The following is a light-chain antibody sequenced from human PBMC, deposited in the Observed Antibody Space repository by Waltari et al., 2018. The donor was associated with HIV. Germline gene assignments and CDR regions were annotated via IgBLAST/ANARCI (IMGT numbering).Light chain of an antibody. V-gene: IGKV1-5*03. CDR2: TAS. J-gene: IGKJ2*01. Sequence: DIQMTQSPSTLSASVGDTVPITCRASQSISTWLAWYQQKPGKAPKVLIYTASTLEFGAPSSFSGSGSGTEFTLTISSLHPDDFATYYCQQYHSYPYTFGQGTHLEIK. CDR1: QSISTW. CDR3: QQYHSYPYT.